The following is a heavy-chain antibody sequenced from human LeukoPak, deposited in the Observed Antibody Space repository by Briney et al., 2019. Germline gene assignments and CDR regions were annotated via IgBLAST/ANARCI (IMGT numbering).Heavy chain of an antibody. CDR3: ARAGAYGSGSYYNAQ. Sequence: ASVKVPCKASGYTFTSYGISWVRQAPGQGLEWMGWISAYNGNTNYAQKLQGRVTLTTDTSTSTAYMELRSLRSDDTAVYYCARAGAYGSGSYYNAQWGQGTLVTVSS. J-gene: IGHJ4*02. CDR1: GYTFTSYG. V-gene: IGHV1-18*01. CDR2: ISAYNGNT. D-gene: IGHD3-10*01.